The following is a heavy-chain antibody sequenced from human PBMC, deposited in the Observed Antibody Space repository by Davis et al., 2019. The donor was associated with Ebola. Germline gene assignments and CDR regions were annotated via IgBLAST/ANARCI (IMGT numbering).Heavy chain of an antibody. CDR2: IYSGGST. D-gene: IGHD6-19*01. V-gene: IGHV3-53*01. CDR3: ARDDIAVAGMAAYYYYGMDV. Sequence: GGSLRLSCAASGFTVSSNYMNWVRQAPGKGLEWVSVIYSGGSTYYADSVKGRFTISRDNSKNTLYLQMNSLRAEDTAVYYCARDDIAVAGMAAYYYYGMDVWGKGTTVTVSS. J-gene: IGHJ6*04. CDR1: GFTVSSNY.